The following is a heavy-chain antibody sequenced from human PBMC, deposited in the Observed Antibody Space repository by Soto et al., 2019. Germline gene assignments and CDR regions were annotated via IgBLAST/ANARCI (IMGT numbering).Heavy chain of an antibody. CDR3: AKARVSDGIYSSDY. Sequence: EVQLLASGGDLVQPGGSLSLSCAASGFSFSVFSMNWFRQAPGKGLEWVSFIDLTGRRTYYSDSVKGRFTVSKDISKKTLYLQMTGLRVEDTAIYYCAKARVSDGIYSSDYWGRGVLVTVSS. J-gene: IGHJ4*02. CDR2: IDLTGRRT. D-gene: IGHD2-15*01. CDR1: GFSFSVFS. V-gene: IGHV3-23*05.